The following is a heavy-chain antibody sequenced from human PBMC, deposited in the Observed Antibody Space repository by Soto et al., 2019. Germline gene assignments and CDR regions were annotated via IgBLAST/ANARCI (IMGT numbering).Heavy chain of an antibody. CDR2: ISYDGSNK. CDR1: GFTFSSYA. CDR3: ARTGIAAAGTHYYYYYGMDV. Sequence: QVQLVESGGGVVQPGRSLRLSCAASGFTFSSYAMHWVRQAPGKGLEWVAVISYDGSNKYYADSVKGRFTISRDNSKNTLYLPMNSLRAEDTAVYYCARTGIAAAGTHYYYYYGMDVWGQGTTVTVSS. J-gene: IGHJ6*02. V-gene: IGHV3-30-3*01. D-gene: IGHD6-13*01.